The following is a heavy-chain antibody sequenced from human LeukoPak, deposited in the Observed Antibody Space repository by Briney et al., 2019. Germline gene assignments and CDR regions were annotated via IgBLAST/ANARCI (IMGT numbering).Heavy chain of an antibody. V-gene: IGHV3-30*03. Sequence: RSLRLSCAASGFTFSSYGMHWVRQAPGKGLKWVACISYDGSNKYYADPVKGRFTISRDNSKHTLYLQMNSLRAEDTAVYYCARVKGGDYASSGFDYWGQGTLVSVSS. J-gene: IGHJ4*02. CDR1: GFTFSSYG. CDR3: ARVKGGDYASSGFDY. CDR2: ISYDGSNK. D-gene: IGHD2-21*02.